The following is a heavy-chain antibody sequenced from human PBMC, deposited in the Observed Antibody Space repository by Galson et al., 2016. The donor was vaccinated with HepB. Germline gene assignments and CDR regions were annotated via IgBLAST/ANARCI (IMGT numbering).Heavy chain of an antibody. V-gene: IGHV3-9*01. J-gene: IGHJ6*02. CDR2: INWNSGSI. CDR1: GFTFNDYA. Sequence: SLRLSCAASGFTFNDYAMHWVRQAPGKGLAWVSGINWNSGSIGYADSVKGRFAISRDNAKNSLYLQMTSLREEDTALYYCAKDENGSGWYQYRSYNNHGMDVWGQGTTVTVSS. CDR3: AKDENGSGWYQYRSYNNHGMDV. D-gene: IGHD6-19*01.